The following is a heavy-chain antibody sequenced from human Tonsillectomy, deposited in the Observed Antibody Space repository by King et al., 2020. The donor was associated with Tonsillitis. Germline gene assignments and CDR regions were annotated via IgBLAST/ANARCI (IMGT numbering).Heavy chain of an antibody. CDR2: IIPIFGPA. Sequence: QLVQSGADVKKPGSSVKVSCKASGGTFNRHAISWVRQAPGQGLEWMGGIIPIFGPANYAQKFQGRVTITADESTSTAYMELSSLRSEDTAVYYCAREALAGHFDFWGQGTLVTVSS. D-gene: IGHD6-19*01. J-gene: IGHJ4*02. V-gene: IGHV1-69*01. CDR3: AREALAGHFDF. CDR1: GGTFNRHA.